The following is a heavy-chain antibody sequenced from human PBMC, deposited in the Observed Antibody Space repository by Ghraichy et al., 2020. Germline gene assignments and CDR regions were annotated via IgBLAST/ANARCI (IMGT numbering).Heavy chain of an antibody. CDR2: MNPNSGNT. Sequence: ASVKVSCKASGYTFTSYDINWVRQATGQGLEWMGWMNPNSGNTGYAQKFQGRVTMTRNTSISTAYMELSSLRSEDTAVYYCARGRVATINHYYGMDVWGQGTTVTVSS. D-gene: IGHD5-12*01. CDR1: GYTFTSYD. V-gene: IGHV1-8*01. J-gene: IGHJ6*02. CDR3: ARGRVATINHYYGMDV.